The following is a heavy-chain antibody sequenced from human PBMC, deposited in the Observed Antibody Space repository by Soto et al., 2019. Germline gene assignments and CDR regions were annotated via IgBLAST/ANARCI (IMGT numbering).Heavy chain of an antibody. CDR1: GFTFTDYA. CDR3: AKGGGTYQYYYYYGMDV. J-gene: IGHJ6*02. Sequence: VQLLESGGALVQSGGSLRLSCAASGFTFTDYAMTWVRQAPGKGLEWVSAISGNGASTYYADSVKGRFTISRDNSKDTLYLQISTLRAEDTAVYFCAKGGGTYQYYYYYGMDVWGQGTTVTVSS. D-gene: IGHD2-2*01. V-gene: IGHV3-23*01. CDR2: ISGNGAST.